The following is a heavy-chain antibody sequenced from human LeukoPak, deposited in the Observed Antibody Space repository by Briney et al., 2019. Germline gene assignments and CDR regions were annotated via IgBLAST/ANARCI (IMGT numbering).Heavy chain of an antibody. CDR2: IYYSGST. Sequence: SETLSLTCTVSGASISNHYWSWIRQPPGKGLEWIGSIYYSGSTYYNPSLKSRVTISVDTSKNQFSLKLSSVTAADTAVYYCARLGYCSSTSCLFDYWGQGTLVTVSS. J-gene: IGHJ4*02. CDR3: ARLGYCSSTSCLFDY. D-gene: IGHD2-2*01. V-gene: IGHV4-39*01. CDR1: GASISNHY.